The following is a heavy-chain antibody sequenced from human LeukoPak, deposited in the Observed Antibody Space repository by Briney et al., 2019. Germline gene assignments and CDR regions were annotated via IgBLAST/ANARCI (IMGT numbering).Heavy chain of an antibody. Sequence: GESLKISCKGSGYSFTSYWIGWVRQMPGKGLEWMGIIYPGDSDTRYSPSFQGQVTISADKSISTAYPQWSSLKASDTAMYYCARQIAAVDDAFDIWGQGTMVTVSS. CDR2: IYPGDSDT. CDR1: GYSFTSYW. J-gene: IGHJ3*02. CDR3: ARQIAAVDDAFDI. D-gene: IGHD6-13*01. V-gene: IGHV5-51*01.